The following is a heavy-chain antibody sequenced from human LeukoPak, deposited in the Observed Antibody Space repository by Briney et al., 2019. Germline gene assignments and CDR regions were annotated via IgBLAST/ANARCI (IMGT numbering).Heavy chain of an antibody. CDR1: AITFNNSW. J-gene: IGHJ4*02. CDR2: IKPDGSER. V-gene: IGHV3-7*01. Sequence: GSLRLSYAASAITFNNSWMNWVRQAPGEGLEWVATIKPDGSERWYVNSVKGRSTISRDNAKNSLYLQMDSLRVDDTAVYYCATDRFYNTFDYWGQGTLVTVSS. CDR3: ATDRFYNTFDY. D-gene: IGHD3-10*01.